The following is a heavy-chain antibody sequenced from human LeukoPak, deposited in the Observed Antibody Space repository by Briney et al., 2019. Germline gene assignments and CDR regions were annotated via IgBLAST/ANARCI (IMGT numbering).Heavy chain of an antibody. CDR2: IKQDGSEN. J-gene: IGHJ4*02. CDR1: GFTFSSYW. D-gene: IGHD3-10*01. Sequence: GGSLRLSCAASGFTFSSYWMSWVRQAPGKGLEWVANIKQDGSENYYVDSVKGRFTISRDNAKNSMYLQMNSLRAEDTAVYYCARDLGSGSYYNNWGQGTLVTVSS. V-gene: IGHV3-7*04. CDR3: ARDLGSGSYYNN.